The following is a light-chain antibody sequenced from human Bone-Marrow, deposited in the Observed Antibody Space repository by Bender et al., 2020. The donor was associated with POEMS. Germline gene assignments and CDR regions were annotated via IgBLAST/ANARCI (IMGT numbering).Light chain of an antibody. J-gene: IGLJ2*01. CDR1: SSNIGAHA. V-gene: IGLV1-44*01. CDR2: SSH. CDR3: CAYAGSFVT. Sequence: QSVLTQPPSASGTPGQRVTISCSGGSSNIGAHAVNWYQHLPGTAPKLLIYSSHRRPSEVPDRFSGSRSGTSASLTISGLQADDEADYFCCAYAGSFVTFGERTTLTVL.